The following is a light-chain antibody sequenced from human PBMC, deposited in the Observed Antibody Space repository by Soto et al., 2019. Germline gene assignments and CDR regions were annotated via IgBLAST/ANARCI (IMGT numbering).Light chain of an antibody. V-gene: IGKV1-5*01. Sequence: DIQMTQSPSTLSASVGDRVTITCRASQSISSWLAWYQQKPWKAPKLLIYDASSLESGVPSRFSGSGSGTEFTLTISSLQPDDFATYYCQQYNSYSRTFGQGTQVEIK. CDR1: QSISSW. CDR2: DAS. CDR3: QQYNSYSRT. J-gene: IGKJ1*01.